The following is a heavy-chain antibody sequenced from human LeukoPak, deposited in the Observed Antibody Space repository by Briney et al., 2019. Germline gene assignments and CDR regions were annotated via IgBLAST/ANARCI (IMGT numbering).Heavy chain of an antibody. CDR3: ARGHYDSSGYYRAFDY. CDR1: GYSFTSYW. CDR2: IYPGDSDT. V-gene: IGHV5-51*01. D-gene: IGHD3-22*01. Sequence: GESLKISCKGSGYSFTSYWIGWVRQMPGKGLERMGIIYPGDSDTRYSPSFQGQVTISADKSISTAYLQWSSLKASDTAMYYCARGHYDSSGYYRAFDYWGQGTLVTVSS. J-gene: IGHJ4*02.